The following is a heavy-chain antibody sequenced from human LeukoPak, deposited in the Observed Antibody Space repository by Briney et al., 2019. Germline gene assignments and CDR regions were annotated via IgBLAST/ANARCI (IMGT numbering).Heavy chain of an antibody. CDR1: GFTFSSYS. J-gene: IGHJ6*03. V-gene: IGHV3-21*01. CDR2: ISSSSSYI. CDR3: ARARIAARLYYYYYMDV. D-gene: IGHD6-6*01. Sequence: GGSLRLSCAASGFTFSSYSMNWVRQAPGKGLEWVSSISSSSSYIYYADSVKGRFTISRDNAKNSLYLQMNSLRAEDTAVYYCARARIAARLYYYYYMDVWGKGTTVTVSS.